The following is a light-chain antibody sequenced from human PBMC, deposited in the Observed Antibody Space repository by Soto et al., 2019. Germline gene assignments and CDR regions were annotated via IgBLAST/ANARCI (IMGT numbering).Light chain of an antibody. CDR2: DTS. CDR1: QSVSSY. CDR3: QHRTNWPRSFT. J-gene: IGKJ3*01. Sequence: IVLTQSPATLSLSPGERATLSCRASQSVSSYLAWYHQKTGQAPRLLIYDTSKRGTGIPARFSGSGAATDVTLTISSLEPEEFACYYGQHRTNWPRSFTFGPGTKVDIK. V-gene: IGKV3-11*01.